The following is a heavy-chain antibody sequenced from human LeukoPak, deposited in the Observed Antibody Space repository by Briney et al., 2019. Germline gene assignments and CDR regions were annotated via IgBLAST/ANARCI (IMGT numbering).Heavy chain of an antibody. CDR3: ARDNSMGDSAWWFDP. Sequence: GASVKVSCKASGYTFTRNFMHWVRQAPGQGLEWMGIINPSGDNTWYAQKFQGRVTMTRDMATSTDYMEVNSLRSEDTAVYYCARDNSMGDSAWWFDPWGQGTLVTVSS. CDR2: INPSGDNT. J-gene: IGHJ5*02. V-gene: IGHV1-46*01. D-gene: IGHD5-12*01. CDR1: GYTFTRNF.